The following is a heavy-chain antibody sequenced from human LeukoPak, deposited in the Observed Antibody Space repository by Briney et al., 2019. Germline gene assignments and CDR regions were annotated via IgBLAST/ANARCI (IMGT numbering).Heavy chain of an antibody. CDR2: ISGSGGGT. D-gene: IGHD2-2*01. Sequence: ETLSLTCTVSGGSISSYYWSWVRQAPGKGLEWVSAISGSGGGTYYADSVKGRFTVSRDNSKNTLYLQMNSLRAEDTAVYYCAKDGSSTSFNWFDPWGQGTLVTVSP. J-gene: IGHJ5*02. CDR1: GGSISSYY. CDR3: AKDGSSTSFNWFDP. V-gene: IGHV3-23*01.